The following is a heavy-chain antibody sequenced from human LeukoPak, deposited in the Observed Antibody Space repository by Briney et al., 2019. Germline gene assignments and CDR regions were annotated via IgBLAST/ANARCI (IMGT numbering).Heavy chain of an antibody. J-gene: IGHJ4*02. CDR2: IKQDGSEK. D-gene: IGHD6-6*01. CDR1: GFTFSSYW. Sequence: GGSLRLSCPASGFTFSSYWMSWVRQAPGKGLGWVANIKQDGSEKYYVDSVKGRFTISRDNAKNSLYLQMNSLRAEDTAVYYCARTSHLRGTFDYWGQGTLVTVSS. CDR3: ARTSHLRGTFDY. V-gene: IGHV3-7*01.